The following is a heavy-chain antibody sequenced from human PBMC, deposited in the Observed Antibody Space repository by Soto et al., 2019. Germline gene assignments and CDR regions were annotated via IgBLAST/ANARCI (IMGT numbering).Heavy chain of an antibody. Sequence: PGGSMRLSCAASRFTFSSYGMHWVRQAPGKGLEWVAVIWYDGSNKYYADSEKGRFTISRDNSKYTLYLQMNSLRAEDTAVYYCARDGRPGSGYSLVDYWGQGTLVTVSS. CDR2: IWYDGSNK. J-gene: IGHJ4*02. V-gene: IGHV3-33*01. D-gene: IGHD3-22*01. CDR1: RFTFSSYG. CDR3: ARDGRPGSGYSLVDY.